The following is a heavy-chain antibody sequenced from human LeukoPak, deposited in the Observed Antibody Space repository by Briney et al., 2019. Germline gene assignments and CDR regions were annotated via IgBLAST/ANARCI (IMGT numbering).Heavy chain of an antibody. Sequence: PSETLSLTCAVYGGSFSGYYWSWIRQPPGKGLEWIGCIYYSGTTKYNPSLKSRVTISVDASKNHFSLNLTSVTAADTAVYYCARDRSLGIIDYWGQGTLVTVSS. CDR1: GGSFSGYY. V-gene: IGHV4-59*01. J-gene: IGHJ4*02. CDR3: ARDRSLGIIDY. D-gene: IGHD3-16*01. CDR2: IYYSGTT.